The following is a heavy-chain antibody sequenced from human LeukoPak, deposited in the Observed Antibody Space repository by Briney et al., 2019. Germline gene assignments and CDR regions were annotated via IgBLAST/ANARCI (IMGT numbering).Heavy chain of an antibody. J-gene: IGHJ4*02. CDR3: ARIPLGGYGSGSYTDY. D-gene: IGHD3-10*01. CDR2: IYYSGST. CDR1: GGSISSYY. V-gene: IGHV4-59*01. Sequence: PSETLSLTCTVSGGSISSYYWSWIRQPPGKGLEWIGYIYYSGSTNYNPSLKSRVTISVDTSKNQFSLKRSSVTAADTAVYYCARIPLGGYGSGSYTDYWGQGTLVTVSS.